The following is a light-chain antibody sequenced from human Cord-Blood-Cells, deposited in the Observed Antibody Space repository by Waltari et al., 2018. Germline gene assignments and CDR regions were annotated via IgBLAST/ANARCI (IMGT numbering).Light chain of an antibody. CDR3: QQSYSTMLT. V-gene: IGKV1-39*01. CDR1: QSISSY. CDR2: AAS. Sequence: DIQMTQYPSSLSASVADRVTITCRASQSISSYLNWYQQKPGKAPKLLIYAASSLQSGVPSRCSGSGSGTDFTLTISSLQPEDFATYYCQQSYSTMLTFGGGTKVEIK. J-gene: IGKJ4*01.